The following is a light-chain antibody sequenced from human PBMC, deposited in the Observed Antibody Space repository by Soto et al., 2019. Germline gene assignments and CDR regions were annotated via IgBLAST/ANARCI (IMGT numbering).Light chain of an antibody. CDR1: SSDVGGYNY. CDR3: VSYTSSSTLVV. CDR2: DVS. V-gene: IGLV2-14*01. J-gene: IGLJ2*01. Sequence: QSVLTQPASVSGSPGQSITISCTGTSSDVGGYNYVSWYQRHPGKAPKLMIYDVSNRPSGVSNRFSGSKSGNTASLTISGLQAEDEADYYCVSYTSSSTLVVFGGGTTLTV.